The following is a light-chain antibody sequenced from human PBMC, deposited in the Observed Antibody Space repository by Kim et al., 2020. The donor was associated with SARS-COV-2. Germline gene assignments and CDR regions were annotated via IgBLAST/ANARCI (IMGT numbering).Light chain of an antibody. J-gene: IGKJ5*01. V-gene: IGKV1-6*01. CDR1: QDIGSE. CDR2: GAS. Sequence: ASVGDSVTITCRACQDIGSELGWYLQKPGKAPQLLIRGASNVHSGVPSRFSGSGFGTEFTLTISSLQPEDFATYVCLQDWSYPLTFGQGTRLEIK. CDR3: LQDWSYPLT.